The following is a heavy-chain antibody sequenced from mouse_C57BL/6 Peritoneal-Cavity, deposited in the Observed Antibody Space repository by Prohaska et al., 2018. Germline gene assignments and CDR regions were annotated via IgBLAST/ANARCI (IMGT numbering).Heavy chain of an antibody. CDR3: ARNFGY. Sequence: VQLQESGPGLVKLSQSLSLTCSVTVYSITCGYYWNWIWQFPGNKLECMCYIIYDGSNNYNPSLKNRISITRDTSKKLFILKLNSVTTDDTTTYDYARNFGYWGQGTTLTVCS. V-gene: IGHV3-6*01. J-gene: IGHJ2*01. CDR1: VYSITCGYY. CDR2: IIYDGSN.